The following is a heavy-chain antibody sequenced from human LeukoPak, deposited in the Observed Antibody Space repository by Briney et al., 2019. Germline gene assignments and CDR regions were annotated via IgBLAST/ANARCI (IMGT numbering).Heavy chain of an antibody. CDR3: ALGSSGGNEDWFDH. Sequence: SVKVSCKASGGTFSSYAISWVRQAPGQGLEWMGGTIPIFGTANYAQKFQGRVTITADESTSTAYMELSSLRSEDTAVYYCALGSSGGNEDWFDHWGQGTLVTVSS. D-gene: IGHD1-26*01. CDR1: GGTFSSYA. V-gene: IGHV1-69*13. CDR2: TIPIFGTA. J-gene: IGHJ5*02.